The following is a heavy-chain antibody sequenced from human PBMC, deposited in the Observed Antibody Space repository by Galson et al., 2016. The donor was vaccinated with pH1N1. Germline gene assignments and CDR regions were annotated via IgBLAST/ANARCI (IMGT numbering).Heavy chain of an antibody. J-gene: IGHJ2*01. Sequence: SLRLSCAASGFNFSQYWMHWVRQAPGKGLDWVANINQDGSEIYYADSVKGRFTISRDNTENSLYLQMSSLRVEDPAVYFCAGRIFDLWGRGTLVTVSS. V-gene: IGHV3-7*01. CDR2: INQDGSEI. CDR1: GFNFSQYW. CDR3: AGRIFDL.